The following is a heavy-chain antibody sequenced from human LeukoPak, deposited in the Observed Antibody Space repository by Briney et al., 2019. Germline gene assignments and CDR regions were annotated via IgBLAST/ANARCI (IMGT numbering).Heavy chain of an antibody. J-gene: IGHJ5*02. CDR2: INQSGST. CDR1: GGSISSSSYY. CDR3: ARGRRPSTCWFDP. Sequence: KPSETLSLTCTVSGGSISSSSYYWGWIRQPPGKGLEWIGEINQSGSTNYNPSLKSRVTISVDTSKNQFSLKLSSVTAADTAVYYCARGRRPSTCWFDPWGQGTLVTVSS. V-gene: IGHV4-39*07.